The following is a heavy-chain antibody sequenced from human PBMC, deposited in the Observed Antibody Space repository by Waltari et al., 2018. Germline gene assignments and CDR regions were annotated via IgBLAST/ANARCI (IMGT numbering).Heavy chain of an antibody. D-gene: IGHD2-21*01. V-gene: IGHV3-23*01. J-gene: IGHJ4*02. CDR3: AKRGAPGELWFFDY. Sequence: EVQLLESGGGLVQPGGSLRLPCTVSGFTFRADARTWVRQAPGKGLEWVALVGSSGAATYYADSVKGRFSISRDNSRNTLYLQMNSLRAEDTAMYYCAKRGAPGELWFFDYWGQGNLVTVSS. CDR1: GFTFRADA. CDR2: VGSSGAAT.